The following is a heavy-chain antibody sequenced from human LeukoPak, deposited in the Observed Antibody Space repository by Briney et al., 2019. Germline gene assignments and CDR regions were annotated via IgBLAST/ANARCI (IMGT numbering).Heavy chain of an antibody. CDR3: ARGLIVVVPAADNWFDP. Sequence: ASVKVSCKASGYTVTGYYMHWVRQAPGQGLEWMGWINPNSGGTNYAQKFQGRVTMTRDTSISTAYMELSRLRSDDTAVYYCARGLIVVVPAADNWFDPWGQGTLVTVSS. D-gene: IGHD2-2*01. J-gene: IGHJ5*02. CDR1: GYTVTGYY. V-gene: IGHV1-2*02. CDR2: INPNSGGT.